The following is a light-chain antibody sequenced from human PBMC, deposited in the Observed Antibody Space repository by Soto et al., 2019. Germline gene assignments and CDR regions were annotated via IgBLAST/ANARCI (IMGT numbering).Light chain of an antibody. CDR1: SGHRSYI. CDR3: ETWDSSTRV. Sequence: QLVLTQSSSASVSLGSSVKLTCTLSSGHRSYIIAWHQQQPGQAPRYLMKVEGSGGYNKGSGIPDRFSGSSSGADRYLTISNLQSEDEADYFCETWDSSTRVFGGGTKLTVL. J-gene: IGLJ3*02. CDR2: VEGSGGY. V-gene: IGLV4-60*03.